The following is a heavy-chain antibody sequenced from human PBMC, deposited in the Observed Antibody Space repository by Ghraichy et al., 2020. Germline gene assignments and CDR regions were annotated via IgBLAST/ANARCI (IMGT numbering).Heavy chain of an antibody. Sequence: SETLSLTCVVYGGSFSGYYWSWIRQPPGKGLEWIGEINHSGSTNYNPSLKSRVTISVDTSKNQFSLKLSSVTAADTAVYYCARFGRRGILYYYYYMDVWGKGTTVTVSS. CDR2: INHSGST. J-gene: IGHJ6*03. CDR1: GGSFSGYY. CDR3: ARFGRRGILYYYYYMDV. D-gene: IGHD2-15*01. V-gene: IGHV4-34*01.